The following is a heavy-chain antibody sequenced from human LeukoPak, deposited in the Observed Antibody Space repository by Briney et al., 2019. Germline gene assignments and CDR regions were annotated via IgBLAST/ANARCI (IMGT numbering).Heavy chain of an antibody. Sequence: SETLSLTCTVSGGSISSYYWTWIRQPPGKELEWVGYISYSGSTNYNPSLKSRVTISVDTSRNEFSLRLSSVTAADTAVYYCARGVVATILYDYWGQGTLVTVSS. CDR3: ARGVVATILYDY. CDR1: GGSISSYY. V-gene: IGHV4-59*01. D-gene: IGHD5-12*01. CDR2: ISYSGST. J-gene: IGHJ4*02.